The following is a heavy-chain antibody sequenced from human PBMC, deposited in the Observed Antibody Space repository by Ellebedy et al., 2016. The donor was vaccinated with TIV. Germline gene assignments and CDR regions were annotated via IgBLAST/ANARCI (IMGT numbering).Heavy chain of an antibody. CDR2: ISAYNGDT. CDR1: GYSFINFG. CDR3: AREVEQWPVPIDY. J-gene: IGHJ4*02. D-gene: IGHD6-19*01. Sequence: AASVKVSCKASGYSFINFGFSWVRQAPGQGLEWVGYISAYNGDTTYAQKLQGRVTLTTDASTTTAYMELKNLSSDDTAVYNCAREVEQWPVPIDYWGQGTLVTVSS. V-gene: IGHV1-18*01.